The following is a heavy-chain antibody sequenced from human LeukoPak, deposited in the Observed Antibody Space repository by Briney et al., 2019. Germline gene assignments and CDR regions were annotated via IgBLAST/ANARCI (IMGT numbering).Heavy chain of an antibody. Sequence: GGSLRLSCAASGFTVSSNYMSWVRQAPGKGLEWVSIIYSGGSTFYADSVKGRFTISRDNSKNTLYLQMNSLRAEDTAVYYCAKDGLGSYGSLDYWGQGTLVTVSS. CDR1: GFTVSSNY. CDR2: IYSGGST. D-gene: IGHD3-16*01. CDR3: AKDGLGSYGSLDY. J-gene: IGHJ4*02. V-gene: IGHV3-53*01.